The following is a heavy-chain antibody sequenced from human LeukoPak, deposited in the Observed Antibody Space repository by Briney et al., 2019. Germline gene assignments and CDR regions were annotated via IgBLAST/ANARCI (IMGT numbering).Heavy chain of an antibody. J-gene: IGHJ4*02. D-gene: IGHD3-16*01. V-gene: IGHV4-59*08. CDR3: ARQDDEFAYFDY. CDR2: IYYSGST. Sequence: SETLSLTCTVSGGSMSGYYRSWMRQPPGKGLEWIGYIYYSGSTNYNPSLKSRVTISVDTSKNQFSLKLSSVTAADTAVYYCARQDDEFAYFDYWGQGTQVTVSS. CDR1: GGSMSGYY.